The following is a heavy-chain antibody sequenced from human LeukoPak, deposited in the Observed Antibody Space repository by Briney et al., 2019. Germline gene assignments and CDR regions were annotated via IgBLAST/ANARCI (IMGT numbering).Heavy chain of an antibody. V-gene: IGHV4-4*02. CDR3: ARSEIFGVVIIPNGMDV. CDR2: IYHSGGT. D-gene: IGHD3-3*01. CDR1: GGSISNSNW. J-gene: IGHJ6*02. Sequence: PSGTLSLTCAVSGGSISNSNWWSWVRQPPGKGLEWIGEIYHSGGTNYNPSLKSRVTISVDKSKNQFSLKLSSVTAADTAVYYCARSEIFGVVIIPNGMDVWGQGTTVTVSS.